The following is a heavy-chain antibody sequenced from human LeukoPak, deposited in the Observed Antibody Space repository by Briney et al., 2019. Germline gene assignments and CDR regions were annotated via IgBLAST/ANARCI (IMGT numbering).Heavy chain of an antibody. D-gene: IGHD6-6*01. V-gene: IGHV4-38-2*01. CDR2: IYHSGST. CDR3: APGSSSTEPLLYYYYYMDV. J-gene: IGHJ6*03. Sequence: SETLSLTCAVSGYSISSGYYWGWIRQPPGKGLEWIGSIYHSGSTYYNPSLNSRVTISVDTSKNQFSLKLSSVTAADTAVYYCAPGSSSTEPLLYYYYYMDVWGKGTTVTVSS. CDR1: GYSISSGYY.